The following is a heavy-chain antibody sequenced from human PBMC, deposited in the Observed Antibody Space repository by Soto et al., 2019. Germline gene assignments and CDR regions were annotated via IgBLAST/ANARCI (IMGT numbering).Heavy chain of an antibody. D-gene: IGHD2-21*01. Sequence: QVQLVQSGAEVKKPGASVKVSCKASGYTYTGYYMHWVRQAPGQGLEWMGWINPNSGGTNYAQKFQGWVTITRDTFISAAYMEMSRVRSDDTAVYYCPRGRGCGASRGPYYFDYWGHGTLVTVSS. V-gene: IGHV1-2*04. CDR2: INPNSGGT. CDR3: PRGRGCGASRGPYYFDY. CDR1: GYTYTGYY. J-gene: IGHJ4*01.